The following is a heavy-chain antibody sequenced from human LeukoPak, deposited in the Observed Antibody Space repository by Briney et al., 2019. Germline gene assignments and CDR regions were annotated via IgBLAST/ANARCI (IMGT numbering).Heavy chain of an antibody. CDR3: AREGYSSGCFDY. V-gene: IGHV1-69*05. D-gene: IGHD6-19*01. J-gene: IGHJ4*02. CDR1: GGTFSSYA. CDR2: IIPIFGTA. Sequence: SVKVSCKASGGTFSSYAISWVRQAPGQGLEWMGGIIPIFGTANYAQKFQGRVTITTDESTSAAYMELSSLRSEDTAVYYCAREGYSSGCFDYWGQGTLVTVSS.